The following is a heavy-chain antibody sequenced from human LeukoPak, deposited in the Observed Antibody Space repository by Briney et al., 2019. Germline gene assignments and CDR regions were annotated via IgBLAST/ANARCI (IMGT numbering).Heavy chain of an antibody. Sequence: PSETLSLTCTVSGGSISSYYWSWIRQPPGTGLEWIGYIYYSGSTNYNPSLKSRVTISVDTSKNQFSLKLSSVTAADTAVYYCARGSFWTAQDYFDYWGQGTLVTVSS. CDR1: GGSISSYY. J-gene: IGHJ4*02. D-gene: IGHD3/OR15-3a*01. CDR2: IYYSGST. V-gene: IGHV4-59*01. CDR3: ARGSFWTAQDYFDY.